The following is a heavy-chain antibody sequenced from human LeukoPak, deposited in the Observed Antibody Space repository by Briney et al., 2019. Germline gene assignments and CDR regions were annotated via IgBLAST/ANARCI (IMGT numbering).Heavy chain of an antibody. CDR2: INPSGGST. CDR3: ARDLKAVAAIFDY. CDR1: GYTFTSYY. D-gene: IGHD6-19*01. J-gene: IGHJ4*02. Sequence: ASVKVSCKASGYTFTSYYMHWVRRAPGQGHEWMGIINPSGGSTSYAQKFQGRVTMTRDTSTSTVYMELSSLRSEDTAVYYCARDLKAVAAIFDYWGQGTQVTVSS. V-gene: IGHV1-46*01.